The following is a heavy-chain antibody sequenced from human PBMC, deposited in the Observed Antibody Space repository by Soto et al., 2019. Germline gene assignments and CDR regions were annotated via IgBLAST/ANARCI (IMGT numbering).Heavy chain of an antibody. D-gene: IGHD5-12*01. V-gene: IGHV3-7*01. J-gene: IGHJ5*02. CDR2: IKQDGSEK. CDR1: GFTFSSYW. Sequence: EVQLVESGGGLVQPGGSLRLSCAASGFTFSSYWMSWVRQAPGKGLEWVANIKQDGSEKCYVDSVKGRFTISRDNAKNSLYLQMNSLRAEDTAVYYCARDGSGYDGGWFDPWGQGTLVTVSS. CDR3: ARDGSGYDGGWFDP.